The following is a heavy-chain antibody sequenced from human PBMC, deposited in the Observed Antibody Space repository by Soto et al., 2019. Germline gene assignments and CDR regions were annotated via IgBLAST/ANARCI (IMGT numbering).Heavy chain of an antibody. V-gene: IGHV3-74*01. J-gene: IGHJ6*02. CDR1: GFTFSVYW. Sequence: EVQLVESGGGLVQPGGSLRLSCAASGFTFSVYWMHWVRQAPGKGLVWVSRIDSDGSTTSYAGSVKGRFTISRDNAKSTLYLQMNSLRAEDTAVYYCARPGYSNYGPGVDVWGHGTTVTVSS. CDR2: IDSDGSTT. CDR3: ARPGYSNYGPGVDV. D-gene: IGHD4-4*01.